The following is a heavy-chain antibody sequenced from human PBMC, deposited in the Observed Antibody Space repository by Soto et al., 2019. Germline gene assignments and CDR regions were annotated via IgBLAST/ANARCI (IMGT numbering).Heavy chain of an antibody. D-gene: IGHD3-3*01. CDR1: GGSISSYY. CDR2: IYYSGST. J-gene: IGHJ4*02. Sequence: PSETLSLTCTVSGGSISSYYWSWIRQPPGKGLEWIGYIYYSGSTNYNPSLKSRVTISVDTSKNQFSLKLSSVTAADTAVYYCASMYYDFWSGYHPYFDYWGQGTLVTVSS. CDR3: ASMYYDFWSGYHPYFDY. V-gene: IGHV4-59*12.